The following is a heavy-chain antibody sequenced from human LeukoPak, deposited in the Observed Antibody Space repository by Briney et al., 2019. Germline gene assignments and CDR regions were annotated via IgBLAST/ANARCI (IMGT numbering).Heavy chain of an antibody. Sequence: SETLSLTCTVSGGSISSHYWSWIRQPPGKGLEWIGYIYYSGSTNYNPSLKSRVTISVDTSKNQFSLKLSSVTAAATAVYYCARGGCSSTSCLPYYYYMDVWGKGTTVTVSS. CDR2: IYYSGST. CDR3: ARGGCSSTSCLPYYYYMDV. CDR1: GGSISSHY. J-gene: IGHJ6*03. V-gene: IGHV4-59*11. D-gene: IGHD2-2*01.